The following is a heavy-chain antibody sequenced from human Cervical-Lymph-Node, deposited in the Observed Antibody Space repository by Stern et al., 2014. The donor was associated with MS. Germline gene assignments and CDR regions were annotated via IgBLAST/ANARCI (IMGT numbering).Heavy chain of an antibody. CDR2: IFYGATYG. D-gene: IGHD5-24*01. J-gene: IGHJ5*02. CDR3: ARSRDGHNHGYS. V-gene: IGHV3-30*19. Sequence: GQLVESGGGVFQPGRSLRPSCAASGFTFSNHGMHWVRQAPGKGLEWVAGIFYGATYGYYAASVRGRFTISRDNSKNTLYLQMNSLRAEDTAVYYCARSRDGHNHGYSWGQGTLVTVSS. CDR1: GFTFSNHG.